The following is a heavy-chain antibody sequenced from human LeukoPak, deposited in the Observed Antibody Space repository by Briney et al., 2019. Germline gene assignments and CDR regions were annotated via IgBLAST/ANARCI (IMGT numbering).Heavy chain of an antibody. CDR1: GFTFSSYS. V-gene: IGHV3-21*01. J-gene: IGHJ4*02. Sequence: GGSLRLSCAASGFTFSSYSMNWVRQAPGKGLEWVSSISSSSSYIYYADSVKGRFTISRDNAKNSLYLQMNSLRAEDTAVYYCARGDVLQWFGEGDYWGQGTLVTVSS. CDR3: ARGDVLQWFGEGDY. D-gene: IGHD3-10*01. CDR2: ISSSSSYI.